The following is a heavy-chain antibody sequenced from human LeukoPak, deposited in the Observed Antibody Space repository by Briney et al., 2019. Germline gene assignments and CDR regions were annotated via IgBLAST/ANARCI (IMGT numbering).Heavy chain of an antibody. CDR1: GFTFSKHA. D-gene: IGHD3-22*01. V-gene: IGHV3-30*04. CDR3: AKGREDYYDSSGWDY. CDR2: ISYDGSNK. Sequence: GGSLRLSCAASGFTFSKHAMHWVRQAPGKGLEWVAVISYDGSNKYYADSVKGRFTISRDNSKNTLYLQMNSLRAEDTAVYYCAKGREDYYDSSGWDYWGQGTLVTVSS. J-gene: IGHJ4*02.